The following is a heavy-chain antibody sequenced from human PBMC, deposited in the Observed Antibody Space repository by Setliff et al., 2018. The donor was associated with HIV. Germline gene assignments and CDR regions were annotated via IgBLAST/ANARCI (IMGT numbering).Heavy chain of an antibody. J-gene: IGHJ4*02. CDR1: GFIFSSYG. Sequence: GGSLRLSCAASGFIFSSYGMHWVRQAPGKGLEWVAFIRYDGSDKHYVDSVKGRFTISRDNSKNTLYLQMNSLRAEDTAVYYCAMSPYSSGLFDYWGQGTLVTVSS. D-gene: IGHD6-19*01. CDR2: IRYDGSDK. V-gene: IGHV3-30*02. CDR3: AMSPYSSGLFDY.